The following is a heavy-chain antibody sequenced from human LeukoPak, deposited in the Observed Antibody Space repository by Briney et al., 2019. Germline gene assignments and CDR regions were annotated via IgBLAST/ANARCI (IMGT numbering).Heavy chain of an antibody. CDR2: IWYDGSNK. CDR3: ARDGYDFWSGYTELNYFDY. D-gene: IGHD3-3*01. J-gene: IGHJ4*02. CDR1: GFTFSSYG. Sequence: GGSLRLSCAASGFTFSSYGMHWVRQAPGKGLEWVAVIWYDGSNKYYADSVKGRFTISRDNSKNTLYLQMNSLRAEDTAMYYCARDGYDFWSGYTELNYFDYWGQGTLVTVSS. V-gene: IGHV3-33*01.